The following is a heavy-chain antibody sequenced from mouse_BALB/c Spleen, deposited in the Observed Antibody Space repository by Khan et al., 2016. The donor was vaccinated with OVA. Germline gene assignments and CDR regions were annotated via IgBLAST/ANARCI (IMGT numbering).Heavy chain of an antibody. CDR3: ARRITDY. Sequence: DVQLVESGGGLVKPGGSLKLSCAASGFTFSSYAMSWVRQTPEKRLEWVATISSGGSYTYYPDSVKGRFTISRDNAKNTLYLQMSSLRSEDTAMYYCARRITDYWGQGTTLTVSS. CDR1: GFTFSSYA. CDR2: ISSGGSYT. J-gene: IGHJ2*01. V-gene: IGHV5-9-3*01. D-gene: IGHD1-2*01.